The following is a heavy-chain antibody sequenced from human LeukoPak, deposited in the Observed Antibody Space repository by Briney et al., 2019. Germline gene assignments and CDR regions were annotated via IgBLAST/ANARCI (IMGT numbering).Heavy chain of an antibody. D-gene: IGHD1-26*01. V-gene: IGHV4-59*01. J-gene: IGHJ4*02. CDR2: IYYSGST. Sequence: KPSETLSLTCTVSGGSTSSYYWSWIRQPPGKGLEWIGYIYYSGSTNYNPSLKSRVTISVDTSKNQFSLKLSSVTAADTAVYYCARASGSYFNWGQGTLVTVSS. CDR1: GGSTSSYY. CDR3: ARASGSYFN.